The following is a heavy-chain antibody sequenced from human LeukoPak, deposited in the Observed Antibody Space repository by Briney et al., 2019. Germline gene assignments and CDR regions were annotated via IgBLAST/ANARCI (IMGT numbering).Heavy chain of an antibody. CDR1: GFTVSSNY. D-gene: IGHD5-24*01. CDR2: IYSGGST. CDR3: AKAGEDGYNIGDY. J-gene: IGHJ4*02. V-gene: IGHV3-53*01. Sequence: GGSLRLSCAASGFTVSSNYMSWVRQAPGKGLEWVSVIYSGGSTYYADSVKGRFTISRDNSKNTLYLQMNSLRAEDTAVYYCAKAGEDGYNIGDYWGQGTLVTVSS.